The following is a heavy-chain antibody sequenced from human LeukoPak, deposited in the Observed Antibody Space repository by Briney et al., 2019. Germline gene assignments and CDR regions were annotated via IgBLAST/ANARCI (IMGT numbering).Heavy chain of an antibody. D-gene: IGHD2-15*01. V-gene: IGHV3-23*01. Sequence: GGSLRLSCAASGFSFSTYSFSWVRQAPGKGLEWVSGISASGGDTYYADSVKGRFTISRDNSKNTLSLQMNSLRVEDTAMYYCAKDVRRCNGGCTWGQGTLVTVSS. J-gene: IGHJ5*02. CDR2: ISASGGDT. CDR3: AKDVRRCNGGCT. CDR1: GFSFSTYS.